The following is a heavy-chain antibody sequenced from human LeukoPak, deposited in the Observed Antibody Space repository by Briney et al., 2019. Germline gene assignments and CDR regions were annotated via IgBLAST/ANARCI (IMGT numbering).Heavy chain of an antibody. D-gene: IGHD3-16*02. CDR3: ARGVRLNYYYYYMDV. V-gene: IGHV4-34*01. J-gene: IGHJ6*03. CDR2: INHSGST. Sequence: SETLPLTCAVYGGSFSGYYWSWIRQPPGKGLEWIGEINHSGSTNYNPSLKSRVTISVDTSKNQFSLKLSSVTAADTAVYYCARGVRLNYYYYYMDVWGKGTTVTVSS. CDR1: GGSFSGYY.